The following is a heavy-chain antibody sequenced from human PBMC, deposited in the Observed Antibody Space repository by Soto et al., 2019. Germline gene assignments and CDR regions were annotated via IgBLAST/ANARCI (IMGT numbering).Heavy chain of an antibody. CDR1: GFTFSSYA. CDR2: ISGSGGST. V-gene: IGHV3-23*01. CDR3: AKDDGNIVVVPAAKHAFDI. Sequence: EVQLLESGGGLVQPGGSLRLSCAASGFTFSSYAMSWVRQAPGKGLEWVSAISGSGGSTYYADSVKGRFTISRDNSKNTLYLQMNSLRAEDTAVYYCAKDDGNIVVVPAAKHAFDIWGQGTMVTVSS. D-gene: IGHD2-2*01. J-gene: IGHJ3*02.